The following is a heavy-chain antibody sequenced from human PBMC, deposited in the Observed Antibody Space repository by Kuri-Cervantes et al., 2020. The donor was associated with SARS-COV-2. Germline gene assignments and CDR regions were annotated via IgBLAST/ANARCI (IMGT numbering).Heavy chain of an antibody. CDR3: ARAGFDF. Sequence: ASVKVSCKTSGYSFSSLGIHWVRQAPGQGLEWMGWISIYNGKTNYTDEVQGRLTMTTDTSTSTAYMELRSLKSDDTAIYYCARAGFDFWGQGTLVTVSS. J-gene: IGHJ4*02. CDR1: GYSFSSLG. CDR2: ISIYNGKT. V-gene: IGHV1-18*04.